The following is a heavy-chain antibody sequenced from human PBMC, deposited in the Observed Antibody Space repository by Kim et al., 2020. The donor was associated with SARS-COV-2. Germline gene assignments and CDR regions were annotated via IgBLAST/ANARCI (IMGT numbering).Heavy chain of an antibody. J-gene: IGHJ4*02. CDR3: ARDFYGFDY. CDR2: GST. D-gene: IGHD4-17*01. V-gene: IGHV4-4*02. Sequence: GSTNYNPSLKSRVTISVDKSKNQFSLKLSSVTAADTAVYYCARDFYGFDYWGQGTLVTVSS.